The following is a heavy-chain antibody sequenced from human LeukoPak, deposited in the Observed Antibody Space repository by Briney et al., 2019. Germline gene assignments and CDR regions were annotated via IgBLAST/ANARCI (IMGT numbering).Heavy chain of an antibody. J-gene: IGHJ5*02. CDR3: ARDNSIHERGWWFDP. V-gene: IGHV1-46*01. CDR1: GYSFTSHY. CDR2: INPRGTGT. Sequence: ASVKVSCKASGYSFTSHYMHWVRQAPGQGLEWMGLINPRGTGTIYAEKFQGRIIMTRGMSTTTDYMELSSLKSDDTAVYYCARDNSIHERGWWFDPWGQGTLVTVSS. D-gene: IGHD4-23*01.